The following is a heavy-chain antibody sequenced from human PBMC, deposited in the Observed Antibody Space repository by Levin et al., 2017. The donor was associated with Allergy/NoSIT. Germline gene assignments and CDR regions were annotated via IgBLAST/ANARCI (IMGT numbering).Heavy chain of an antibody. CDR1: GYTFTGYY. V-gene: IGHV1-2*06. Sequence: VASLKVSCKASGYTFTGYYMHWVRQAPGQGLEWMGRINPNSGGTNYAQKFRGRVTMTRDTSISTAYMELSRLRSDDTAVYYCARVPRDRRERNFDWLLWRTTHYFDYWGQGTLVTVSS. D-gene: IGHD3-9*01. CDR3: ARVPRDRRERNFDWLLWRTTHYFDY. J-gene: IGHJ4*02. CDR2: INPNSGGT.